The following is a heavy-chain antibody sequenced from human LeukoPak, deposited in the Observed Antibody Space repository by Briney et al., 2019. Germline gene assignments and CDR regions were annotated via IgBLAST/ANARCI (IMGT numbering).Heavy chain of an antibody. CDR2: VRYDGSIR. V-gene: IGHV3-30*02. CDR1: GFNFHSYG. CDR3: GKGSSTSACPDY. J-gene: IGHJ4*02. Sequence: PGGSLRLPCAASGFNFHSYGMHWVRQAPGKGLDWVAFVRYDGSIRYYADSVKGRFAISRDNSKDTVSLQMNSLRPEDMAVYYCGKGSSTSACPDYWGQGTLVTVSS. D-gene: IGHD6-19*01.